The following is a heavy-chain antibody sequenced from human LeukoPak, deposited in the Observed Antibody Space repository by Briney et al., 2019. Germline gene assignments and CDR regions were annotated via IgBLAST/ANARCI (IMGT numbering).Heavy chain of an antibody. V-gene: IGHV3-7*01. J-gene: IGHJ5*02. CDR2: IKQDGSEK. Sequence: GGSLRLSCEASGFTFRNYWMSWVRQAPGKGLEWVANIKQDGSEKYYVDSVKGRFTISRDNAKNSLYLQMNSLRAEDTAVYYCARDRSPGWFDPWGQGTLVTVSS. CDR1: GFTFRNYW. CDR3: ARDRSPGWFDP.